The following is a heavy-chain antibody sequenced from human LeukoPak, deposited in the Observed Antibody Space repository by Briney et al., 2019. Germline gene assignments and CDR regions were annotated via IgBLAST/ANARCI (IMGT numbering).Heavy chain of an antibody. Sequence: SETLSLTCTVSGGSISSYYWSWIRQPAGKGLEWIGRIYTSGSTNYNPSLKSRVTMPVDTSKNQFSLKLSSVTAADTAVYYCARTTYYDFWSGYYFGSYYYYMDVWGKGTTVTVSS. CDR2: IYTSGST. CDR3: ARTTYYDFWSGYYFGSYYYYMDV. J-gene: IGHJ6*03. D-gene: IGHD3-3*01. V-gene: IGHV4-4*07. CDR1: GGSISSYY.